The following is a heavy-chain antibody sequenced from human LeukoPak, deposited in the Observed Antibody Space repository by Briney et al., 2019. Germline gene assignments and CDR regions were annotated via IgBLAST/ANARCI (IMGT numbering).Heavy chain of an antibody. CDR2: ISGSGGST. V-gene: IGHV3-23*01. CDR3: AKDTVIVVVPYGWFDP. Sequence: GGSLRLSCAASGFTFSSYAMSWVRQAPGKGLEWVSAISGSGGSTYYTDSVKGRFTISRDNSKNTLYLQMNSLRAEDTAVYYCAKDTVIVVVPYGWFDPWGQGTLVTVSS. CDR1: GFTFSSYA. J-gene: IGHJ5*02. D-gene: IGHD3-22*01.